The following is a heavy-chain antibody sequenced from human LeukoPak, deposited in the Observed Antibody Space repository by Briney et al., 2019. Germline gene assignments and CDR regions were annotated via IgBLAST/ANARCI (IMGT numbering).Heavy chain of an antibody. J-gene: IGHJ5*02. V-gene: IGHV1-69*13. Sequence: GASVKVSCKASGGTFSSYAISWVRQAPGQGLEWMGGIIPMFGTANYAQKFQGRVAITADESANIAYMEPSSLRSEDTAVYYCARGPFPPAATVATNNWFDPWGQGTLVTVSS. CDR2: IIPMFGTA. CDR1: GGTFSSYA. CDR3: ARGPFPPAATVATNNWFDP. D-gene: IGHD6-13*01.